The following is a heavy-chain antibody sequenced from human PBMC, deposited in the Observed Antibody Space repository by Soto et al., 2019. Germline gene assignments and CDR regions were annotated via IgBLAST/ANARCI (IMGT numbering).Heavy chain of an antibody. V-gene: IGHV1-18*01. CDR3: ARGASGTNYYYGMDV. Sequence: ASVKVSCKASGYTFSSYGISWVRQAPGQGLEWMGWISAYNGNTNYAQKLQGRVTMTTDTSTSTAYMELRSLRSDDTAVYYCARGASGTNYYYGMDVWGQGTTVTVSS. CDR1: GYTFSSYG. D-gene: IGHD1-1*01. J-gene: IGHJ6*02. CDR2: ISAYNGNT.